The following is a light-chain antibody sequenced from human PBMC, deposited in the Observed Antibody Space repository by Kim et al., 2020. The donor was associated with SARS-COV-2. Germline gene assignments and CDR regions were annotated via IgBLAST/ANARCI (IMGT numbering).Light chain of an antibody. V-gene: IGKV3-20*01. CDR2: GAS. CDR3: QQYGSSRT. CDR1: QSVSSNY. J-gene: IGKJ1*01. Sequence: WHPGKRATLSGRASQSVSSNYLAWYQQKPGQAPRLLIYGASSRATGIPDRFSGSGSGTDFTLTISRLEPEDFAVYYCQQYGSSRTFGQGTKVDIK.